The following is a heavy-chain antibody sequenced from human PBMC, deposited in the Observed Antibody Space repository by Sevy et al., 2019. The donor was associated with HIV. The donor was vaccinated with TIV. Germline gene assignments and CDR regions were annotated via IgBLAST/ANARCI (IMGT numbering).Heavy chain of an antibody. Sequence: GGSLRLSCATSEFTFSSYIMNWVRQAPGNGLEWVSSISRGGTYIYYADSVKGRFTISRDNAKNSLSLQMNSLRAEDTAVYYCARGTNDYGDYERDAFDIWGQGTMVTVSS. CDR1: EFTFSSYI. CDR2: ISRGGTYI. J-gene: IGHJ3*02. CDR3: ARGTNDYGDYERDAFDI. D-gene: IGHD4-17*01. V-gene: IGHV3-21*01.